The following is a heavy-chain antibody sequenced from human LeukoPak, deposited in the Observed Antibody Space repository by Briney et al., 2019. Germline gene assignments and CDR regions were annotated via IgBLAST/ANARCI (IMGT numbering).Heavy chain of an antibody. J-gene: IGHJ4*02. CDR3: ARLPTL. CDR1: GGSISSYY. D-gene: IGHD4-17*01. CDR2: IDYSGST. V-gene: IGHV4-59*08. Sequence: SETLSLTCTIAGGSISSYYWSWIRQPPGKGLEHIGYIDYSGSTDYNPSLKSRVTMSVDMSKNQFSLKLSAVTAADTAVYYCARLPTLWGQGTLVTVSS.